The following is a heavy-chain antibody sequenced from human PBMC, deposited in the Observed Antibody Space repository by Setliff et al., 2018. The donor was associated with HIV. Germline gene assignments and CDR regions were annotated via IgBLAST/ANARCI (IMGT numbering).Heavy chain of an antibody. CDR3: ARDRIPKRGYTYREPDFDS. J-gene: IGHJ4*02. V-gene: IGHV1-3*04. CDR1: GYTFTSHT. D-gene: IGHD3-16*02. Sequence: ASVMVSCKASGYTFTSHTIHWVRQAPGQGLEWMGWINTGNGNTKYSQKFQDRVTITRDTSASTGYMEVNSLRPEDTAVYYCARDRIPKRGYTYREPDFDSWGQGTLVTVSS. CDR2: INTGNGNT.